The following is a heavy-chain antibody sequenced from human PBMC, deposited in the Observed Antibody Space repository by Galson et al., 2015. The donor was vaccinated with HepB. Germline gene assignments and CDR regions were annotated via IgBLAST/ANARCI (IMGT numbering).Heavy chain of an antibody. D-gene: IGHD2-8*01. Sequence: SLRLSCAASGFTFSSYSMNWVRQAPGKGLEWVSSISSSSSYIYYADSVKGRFTISRDNAKNSLYLQMNSLRAEDTAVYYCARDRDGVCYTRVCLEYYYGMDVWGQGTTVTVSS. J-gene: IGHJ6*02. CDR3: ARDRDGVCYTRVCLEYYYGMDV. CDR2: ISSSSSYI. V-gene: IGHV3-21*01. CDR1: GFTFSSYS.